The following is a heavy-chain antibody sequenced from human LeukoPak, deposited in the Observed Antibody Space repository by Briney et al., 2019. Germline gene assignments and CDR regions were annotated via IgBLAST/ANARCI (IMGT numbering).Heavy chain of an antibody. V-gene: IGHV1-8*01. J-gene: IGHJ5*02. Sequence: GASVKVSSKASGYTFTSFDINWVRQASGQGLEWMGWMNPTSSNTGYVQKFQGRVTMTTNTSISTAYMELSSLRSEDTAVNYCARGRGGWYFDPWGQGTLVTVSS. D-gene: IGHD6-19*01. CDR2: MNPTSSNT. CDR1: GYTFTSFD. CDR3: ARGRGGWYFDP.